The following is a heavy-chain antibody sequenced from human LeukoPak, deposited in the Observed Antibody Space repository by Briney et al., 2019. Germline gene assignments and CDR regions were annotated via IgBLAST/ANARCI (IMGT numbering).Heavy chain of an antibody. Sequence: GGSLRLSCAASGFTFSSYGMHWVRQAPGKGLEWVAVISYDGSNKYYADSVKGRFTISRDNSKNTLYLQMNSLRAEDTAVYYCAKDWLQWPIFYFDYWGQGTLVIVSS. D-gene: IGHD6-19*01. J-gene: IGHJ4*02. CDR3: AKDWLQWPIFYFDY. CDR1: GFTFSSYG. CDR2: ISYDGSNK. V-gene: IGHV3-30*18.